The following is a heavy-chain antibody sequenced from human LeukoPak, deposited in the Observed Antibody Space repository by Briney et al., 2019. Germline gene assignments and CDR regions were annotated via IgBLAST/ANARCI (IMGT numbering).Heavy chain of an antibody. J-gene: IGHJ6*03. CDR3: AREIGTQDYYYYMDV. CDR2: INWNGESI. Sequence: PGGSLRLSCAASGFTFDDYGMNWVRQAPGKGLEWVSGINWNGESIGYAGSVKGRFTISRDNTKNSLYLQMNSLRAEDTALYYCAREIGTQDYYYYMDVWGQGTTVTVSS. CDR1: GFTFDDYG. V-gene: IGHV3-20*04. D-gene: IGHD1-1*01.